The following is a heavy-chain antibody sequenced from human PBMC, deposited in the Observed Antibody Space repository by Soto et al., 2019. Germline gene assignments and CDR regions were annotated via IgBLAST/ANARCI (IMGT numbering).Heavy chain of an antibody. CDR2: INAGNGKT. D-gene: IGHD2-2*02. Sequence: QVQLVQSGVEVKKPGASVKVSCKASGYTFTTYAMHWERQAPGQRLEWMGWINAGNGKTKYSQKFQGRVTITRDTSATTAYMELSSLRSEDTAVYYCARAGDDCSTTNCYMIDYWGQGTLVTVSS. V-gene: IGHV1-3*01. CDR3: ARAGDDCSTTNCYMIDY. CDR1: GYTFTTYA. J-gene: IGHJ4*02.